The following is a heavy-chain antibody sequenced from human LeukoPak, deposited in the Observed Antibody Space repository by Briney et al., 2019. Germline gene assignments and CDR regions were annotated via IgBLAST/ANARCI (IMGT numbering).Heavy chain of an antibody. D-gene: IGHD6-13*01. J-gene: IGHJ6*03. CDR2: IIPIFGTA. CDR3: ASGGGAALDYMDV. V-gene: IGHV1-69*05. Sequence: ASVKVSCKASGGTFSSYAISWVRQAPGQGLEWMGGIIPIFGTANYAQKFQGRVTITTDESTSTAYMELSRLRSEDTAVYYCASGGGAALDYMDVWGKGTTVTVSS. CDR1: GGTFSSYA.